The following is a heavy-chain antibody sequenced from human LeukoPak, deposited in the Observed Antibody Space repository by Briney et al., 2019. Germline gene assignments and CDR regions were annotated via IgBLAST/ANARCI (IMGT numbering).Heavy chain of an antibody. CDR3: ARVAAMVLDY. CDR2: MHYSGST. Sequence: KPSETLSLTCTVSGGSISSYYWSWIRQPPGKGQEWIGYMHYSGSTNYNPSLKSRVTISVDTSKNQFSLKLSSVTAADTAVYYCARVAAMVLDYWGQGTLVTVSS. J-gene: IGHJ4*02. V-gene: IGHV4-59*12. D-gene: IGHD3-10*01. CDR1: GGSISSYY.